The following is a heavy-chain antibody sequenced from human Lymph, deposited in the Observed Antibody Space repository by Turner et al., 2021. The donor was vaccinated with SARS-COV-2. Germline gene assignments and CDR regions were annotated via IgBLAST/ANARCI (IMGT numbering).Heavy chain of an antibody. Sequence: QVQLVQSGAEVKKPGSSVKVSCKASGGPFSSYAISWVRQAPGQGLEWVGGSIPILRIATYAKKFKGRVTIPADKSTSTAYMELSSLRSEDTAVFYCARVVGGFGELGYYYYYGMDVWGQGTTVTVSS. CDR2: SIPILRIA. CDR3: ARVVGGFGELGYYYYYGMDV. J-gene: IGHJ6*02. D-gene: IGHD3-10*01. CDR1: GGPFSSYA. V-gene: IGHV1-69*10.